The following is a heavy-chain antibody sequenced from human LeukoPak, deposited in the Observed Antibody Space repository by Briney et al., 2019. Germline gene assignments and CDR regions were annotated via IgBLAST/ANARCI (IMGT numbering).Heavy chain of an antibody. D-gene: IGHD5-18*01. Sequence: PGGSLRLSCAASGFTFSSYAMSWVRQAPGKGLEWVSAISGSGGSTCYADSVKGRITISRDNSKNTLYLQMNSLRAEDTAVYYCAKWGGYGYGIDFWGQGTLVTVSS. CDR3: AKWGGYGYGIDF. J-gene: IGHJ4*02. V-gene: IGHV3-23*01. CDR2: ISGSGGST. CDR1: GFTFSSYA.